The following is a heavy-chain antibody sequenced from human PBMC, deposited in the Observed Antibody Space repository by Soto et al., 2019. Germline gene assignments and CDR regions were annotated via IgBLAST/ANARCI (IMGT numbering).Heavy chain of an antibody. CDR2: IIPIYGTA. CDR1: GGTFSSFT. J-gene: IGHJ6*02. V-gene: IGHV1-69*01. Sequence: QVQLVQSGAEVKKPESSVKVSCKASGGTFSSFTISWVRQAPGQGLEWRGGIIPIYGTANYAQKFQGRVTIAADASTRTAYMELSSLRSEDTAVYYCAKDRRADWESYYYYAMDVWGQGTTVTVSS. D-gene: IGHD1-26*01. CDR3: AKDRRADWESYYYYAMDV.